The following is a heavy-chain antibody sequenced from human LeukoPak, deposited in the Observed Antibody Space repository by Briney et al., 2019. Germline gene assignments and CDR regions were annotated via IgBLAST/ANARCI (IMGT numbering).Heavy chain of an antibody. CDR2: IIPIFGTA. CDR1: GGTFSSYA. Sequence: GASVKVSCKASGGTFSSYAISWVRQAPGQGLEWMGGIIPIFGTANYAQKFQGRVTITADESTSTAYMELSSLRSEDTAVYYWARETSFGAGTNVYCGMDVWGKGTTVTVSS. V-gene: IGHV1-69*13. CDR3: ARETSFGAGTNVYCGMDV. J-gene: IGHJ6*04. D-gene: IGHD3-16*01.